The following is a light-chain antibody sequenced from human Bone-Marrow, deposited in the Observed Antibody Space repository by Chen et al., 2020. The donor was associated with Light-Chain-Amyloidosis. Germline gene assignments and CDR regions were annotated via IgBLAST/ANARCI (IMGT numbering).Light chain of an antibody. CDR2: RDT. J-gene: IGLJ2*01. V-gene: IGLV3-25*03. CDR1: DLPTKY. CDR3: QSADSSGTYEVI. Sequence: SYELTQPPSVSVSPGQTARITCSGDDLPTKYAYWYQQKPGPAPVLGIHRDTERPSGISERFSGSRSGKTATLTISGGQAEDEADYHCQSADSSGTYEVIFGGGTKLTVL.